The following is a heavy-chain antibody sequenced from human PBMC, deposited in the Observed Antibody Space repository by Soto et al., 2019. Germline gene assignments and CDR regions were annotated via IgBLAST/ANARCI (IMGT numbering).Heavy chain of an antibody. J-gene: IGHJ4*02. D-gene: IGHD6-6*01. CDR1: GGSFSGYY. CDR3: AREGGWSSSKAFDY. CDR2: INHSGST. Sequence: QVQLQQWGAGLLKPSETLSLTCAVYGGSFSGYYWSWIRQPPGKGLEWIGEINHSGSTNYNPSLKSRVTISVDTSKNQFSLKLSSVTAADTAVYYCAREGGWSSSKAFDYWGQGTLVTVSS. V-gene: IGHV4-34*01.